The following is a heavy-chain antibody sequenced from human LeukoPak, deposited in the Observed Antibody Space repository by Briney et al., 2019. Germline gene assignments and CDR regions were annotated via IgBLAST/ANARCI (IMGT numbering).Heavy chain of an antibody. CDR1: GDSISRYY. V-gene: IGHV4-59*01. CDR2: IYYSGST. J-gene: IGHJ4*02. CDR3: ARETMVRGVITDDY. Sequence: PSETPSLTCTVSGDSISRYYWSWIRQPPGKGLEWIGYIYYSGSTNYNPSLKSRVTISVDTSKNQFSLKLSSVTAADTAVYYCARETMVRGVITDDYWGQGTLVAVSS. D-gene: IGHD3-10*01.